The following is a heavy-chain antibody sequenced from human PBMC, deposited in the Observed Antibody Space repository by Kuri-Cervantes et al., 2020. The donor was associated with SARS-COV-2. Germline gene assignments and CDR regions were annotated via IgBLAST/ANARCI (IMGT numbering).Heavy chain of an antibody. J-gene: IGHJ6*03. D-gene: IGHD2-2*02. CDR3: VKDVVSTFCAWGNCYISSYMDV. V-gene: IGHV1-2*02. Sequence: ASVKVSCKASGGTFSSYAISWVRQAPGQGLEWMGWINPKSGASSYAQKFQGRVTMTRATSINTVYMELSTLRSDDTAVYFCVKDVVSTFCAWGNCYISSYMDVWGRGTTVTDSS. CDR2: INPKSGAS. CDR1: GGTFSSYA.